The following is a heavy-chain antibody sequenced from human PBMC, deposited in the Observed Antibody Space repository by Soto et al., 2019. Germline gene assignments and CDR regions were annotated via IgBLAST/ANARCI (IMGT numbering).Heavy chain of an antibody. J-gene: IGHJ4*02. CDR2: INQDGSES. CDR3: ARPARDCSSPGCAN. Sequence: EVQLVESGGGLVQPGGSLRLSCVVSGLTFSNYWMSWVRQAPGKGLGWVANINQDGSESYYVDSVKGRFTISRDNAKNALYLQMPSLRAEDTAVYYCARPARDCSSPGCANWGQGTLVTVSS. V-gene: IGHV3-7*01. D-gene: IGHD2-2*01. CDR1: GLTFSNYW.